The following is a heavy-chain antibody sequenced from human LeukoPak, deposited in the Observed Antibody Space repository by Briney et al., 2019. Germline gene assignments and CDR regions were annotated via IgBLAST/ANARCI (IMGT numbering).Heavy chain of an antibody. Sequence: ASVKVSCKVSGYTLTELSMHWVRQAPGKGLEWMGGFDPEDGETIYAQKFQGRVTMTEDTSADTAYMELSSLRSEDTAVYYCARALTGTGPPGWFDPWGQGTLVTVSS. CDR3: ARALTGTGPPGWFDP. V-gene: IGHV1-24*01. CDR2: FDPEDGET. J-gene: IGHJ5*02. CDR1: GYTLTELS. D-gene: IGHD1-7*01.